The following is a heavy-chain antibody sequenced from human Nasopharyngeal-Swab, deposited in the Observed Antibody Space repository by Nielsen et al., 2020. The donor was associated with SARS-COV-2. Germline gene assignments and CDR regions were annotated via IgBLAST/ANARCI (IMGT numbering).Heavy chain of an antibody. Sequence: SETLSLSCSVSGDSISTYYWSWIRQPPGKGLEWIGYISHSGSTNYNPSLKSRVTISVDTSKNQFSLKLTSVTAADTAVYYCARGLDAWGQGTLVTASS. V-gene: IGHV4-59*13. CDR1: GDSISTYY. J-gene: IGHJ5*02. CDR3: ARGLDA. CDR2: ISHSGST.